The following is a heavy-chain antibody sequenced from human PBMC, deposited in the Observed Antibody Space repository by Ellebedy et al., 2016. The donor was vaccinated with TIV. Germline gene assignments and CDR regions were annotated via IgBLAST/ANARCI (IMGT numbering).Heavy chain of an antibody. CDR1: GYTFTSYD. V-gene: IGHV1-8*01. J-gene: IGHJ4*02. CDR3: ARMTTVTSY. D-gene: IGHD4-11*01. Sequence: ASVKVSXKASGYTFTSYDINWVRQATGQGLEWMGWMNPNSDDTGYAQKFQGRVTMTRNTSINTAYMELSSLRSEDTAVYYCARMTTVTSYWGQGTLVTVSS. CDR2: MNPNSDDT.